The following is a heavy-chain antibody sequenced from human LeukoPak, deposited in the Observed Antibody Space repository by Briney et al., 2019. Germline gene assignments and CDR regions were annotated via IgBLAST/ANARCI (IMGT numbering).Heavy chain of an antibody. CDR1: GYTFTGYY. D-gene: IGHD3-22*01. J-gene: IGHJ4*02. CDR2: INPNSGGT. CDR3: ARGPYYYDSSGYYAEFDS. Sequence: ASVKVSCKASGYTFTGYYMHWVRQAPGQGLEWRGWINPNSGGTNYAQKFQGRVTLTRDTSISTAYMELSRLRSDDTAVYYCARGPYYYDSSGYYAEFDSWGQGTLVTVSS. V-gene: IGHV1-2*02.